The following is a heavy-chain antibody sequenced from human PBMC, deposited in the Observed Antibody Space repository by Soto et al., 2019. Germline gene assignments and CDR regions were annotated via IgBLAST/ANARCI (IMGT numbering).Heavy chain of an antibody. CDR2: ISSSSSTI. J-gene: IGHJ5*02. Sequence: EVQLVESGGGLVQPGGSLRLSCAASGFTFSSYSMNWVRQAPGKGLEWVSYISSSSSTIYYADSVKGRFTISRDNATNSLYLQMNCLRAEDTAVYYCARHPERIAEIGWFDPWGPGTLVTVSS. D-gene: IGHD6-13*01. V-gene: IGHV3-48*01. CDR1: GFTFSSYS. CDR3: ARHPERIAEIGWFDP.